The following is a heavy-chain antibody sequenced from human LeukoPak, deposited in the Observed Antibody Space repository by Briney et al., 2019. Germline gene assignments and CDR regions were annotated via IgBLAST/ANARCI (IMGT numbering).Heavy chain of an antibody. CDR2: IQYDGSNK. CDR3: AKSHPYSSGWSAWEVEPSTPFDY. CDR1: GFTFSSYG. V-gene: IGHV3-30*02. Sequence: PGGSLRLSCAASGFTFSSYGMHWVRQAPGKGLEWVAFIQYDGSNKYYADSVKGRFTISRDNSKNTLYLQMNSLTADDPAVFYCAKSHPYSSGWSAWEVEPSTPFDYWGRGTVVTVSS. D-gene: IGHD6-19*01. J-gene: IGHJ4*02.